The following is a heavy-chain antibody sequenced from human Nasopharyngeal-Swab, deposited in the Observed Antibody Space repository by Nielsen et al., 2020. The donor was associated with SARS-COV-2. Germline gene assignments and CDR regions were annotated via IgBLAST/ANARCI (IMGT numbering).Heavy chain of an antibody. CDR1: GVSITSQY. CDR3: AKEGATGWFDP. Sequence: ESLKISCTVSGVSITSQYWSWIRQPPGKGLEWIGYISHNSGTSYNPSLKSRVTMFMDTSKNQFSLRLTSVTAADTAVYYCAKEGATGWFDPCGQGTLVTVPS. J-gene: IGHJ5*02. V-gene: IGHV4-59*11. CDR2: ISHNSGT.